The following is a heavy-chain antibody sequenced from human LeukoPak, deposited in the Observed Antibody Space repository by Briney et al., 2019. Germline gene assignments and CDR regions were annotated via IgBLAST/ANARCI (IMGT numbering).Heavy chain of an antibody. Sequence: PGGSLRLSCAASGFTFSSYAMSWVRQAPGKGLEWVSAITGSGDNTYYTASVKGRFTISRDNPKNALYLQMNSLRAEDTAVYYCAKLDGTSWSSFDYWGPGTLVTVSS. CDR1: GFTFSSYA. CDR3: AKLDGTSWSSFDY. CDR2: ITGSGDNT. V-gene: IGHV3-23*01. J-gene: IGHJ4*02. D-gene: IGHD6-13*01.